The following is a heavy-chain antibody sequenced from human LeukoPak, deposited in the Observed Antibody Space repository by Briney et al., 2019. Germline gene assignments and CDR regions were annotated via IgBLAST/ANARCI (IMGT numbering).Heavy chain of an antibody. D-gene: IGHD2-15*01. Sequence: PGWSLRLSCAASGFTFSTYAMHWVRQAPGKGLEWVAVIWHDGSDKYYADSVKGRFTISRDNSKNTLYLQMDSLRAEDTAVYYCARSQYCSGGSCYRLGDYWGQGTLVTVSS. J-gene: IGHJ4*02. CDR3: ARSQYCSGGSCYRLGDY. V-gene: IGHV3-33*01. CDR2: IWHDGSDK. CDR1: GFTFSTYA.